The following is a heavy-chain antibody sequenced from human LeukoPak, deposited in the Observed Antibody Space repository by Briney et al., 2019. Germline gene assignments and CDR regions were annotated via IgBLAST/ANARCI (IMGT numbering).Heavy chain of an antibody. Sequence: ASVKVSCKASGYTFTSYYMHWVRQAPGQGLEWMGWINPNSGGTNYAQKFQGRVTMTRDTSISTAYMELSRLRSDDTAVYYCAREFEVVRGVIIVLTFDYWGQGTLVTVSS. D-gene: IGHD3-10*01. CDR1: GYTFTSYY. J-gene: IGHJ4*02. CDR3: AREFEVVRGVIIVLTFDY. CDR2: INPNSGGT. V-gene: IGHV1-2*02.